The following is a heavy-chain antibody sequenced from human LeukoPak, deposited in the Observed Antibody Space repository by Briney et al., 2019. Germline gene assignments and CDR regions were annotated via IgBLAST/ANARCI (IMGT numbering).Heavy chain of an antibody. V-gene: IGHV3-23*01. CDR1: GFTFISYA. Sequence: GGSLRLSCAASGFTFISYAMSWVRQAPGKGLEWVSAISGRGGSTYYADSVKGRFTISRGNSKNTLYLQMNSLRAEDTAVYYCAKEALRYFDWLSSGYYFDYWGQGTLVTVSS. D-gene: IGHD3-9*01. CDR3: AKEALRYFDWLSSGYYFDY. J-gene: IGHJ4*02. CDR2: ISGRGGST.